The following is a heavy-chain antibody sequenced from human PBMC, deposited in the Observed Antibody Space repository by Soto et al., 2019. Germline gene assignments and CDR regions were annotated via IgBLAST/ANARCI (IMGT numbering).Heavy chain of an antibody. CDR3: ARWSYLDY. Sequence: PGGSLRLSCAASGFSFGSYALSWVRQAPGKGLEWDSTISGSDGKTFYADSVKGRFSISRDTSQSTLYLQMNSLRADDTAIYYCARWSYLDYWGQGTRVTVSS. CDR1: GFSFGSYA. V-gene: IGHV3-23*01. D-gene: IGHD3-3*01. CDR2: ISGSDGKT. J-gene: IGHJ4*02.